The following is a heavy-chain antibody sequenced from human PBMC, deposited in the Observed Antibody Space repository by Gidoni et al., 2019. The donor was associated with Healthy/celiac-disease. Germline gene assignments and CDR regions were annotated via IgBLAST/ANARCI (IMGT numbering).Heavy chain of an antibody. CDR2: FYSSGST. Sequence: QVQLQESGPGLVKPSETLSLTCTVSGGSISSYYWSWIRQPPGKGLEWIGYFYSSGSTNYNPSLKSRFTISVDTSKNQFSLKLSSVTAADTAVYYCARLEQRWLQLNYYYGMDVWGQGTTVTVSS. D-gene: IGHD1-1*01. V-gene: IGHV4-59*08. CDR3: ARLEQRWLQLNYYYGMDV. CDR1: GGSISSYY. J-gene: IGHJ6*02.